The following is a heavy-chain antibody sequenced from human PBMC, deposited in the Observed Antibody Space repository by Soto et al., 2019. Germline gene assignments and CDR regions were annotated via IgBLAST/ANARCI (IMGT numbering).Heavy chain of an antibody. D-gene: IGHD3-9*01. Sequence: EVQLVESGGGLVQPGGSLRLSCVASGFTFSSYWMTWVRQAPGKGLEWVANIKGDGSENYYADSVKGRFALSRDNANNSLSLQMNSLRAVDTAVYYCARESYDILSGYASDYWGQGALVTVSS. CDR2: IKGDGSEN. CDR3: ARESYDILSGYASDY. J-gene: IGHJ4*02. V-gene: IGHV3-7*05. CDR1: GFTFSSYW.